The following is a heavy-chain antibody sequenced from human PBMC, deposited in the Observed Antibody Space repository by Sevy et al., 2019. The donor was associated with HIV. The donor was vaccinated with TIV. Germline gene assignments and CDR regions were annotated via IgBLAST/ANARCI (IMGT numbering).Heavy chain of an antibody. CDR3: ARDSSWNYDSYFYGMDV. V-gene: IGHV3-48*02. D-gene: IGHD1-7*01. Sequence: GGSLRLSCAASGFSSSGYNMNWVRQAPGKGLEWVSYLSSSTSTIHYADSVKGRFTISRDNAKNSLFLQMNSLRDEDTAVYYCARDSSWNYDSYFYGMDVWGQGTTVTVSS. J-gene: IGHJ6*02. CDR1: GFSSSGYN. CDR2: LSSSTSTI.